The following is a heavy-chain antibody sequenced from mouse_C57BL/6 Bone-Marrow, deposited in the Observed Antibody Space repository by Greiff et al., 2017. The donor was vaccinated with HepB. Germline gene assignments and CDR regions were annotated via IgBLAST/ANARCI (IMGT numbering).Heavy chain of an antibody. CDR2: ISSGGSYT. CDR3: ARRIYYGNYVGFDY. CDR1: GFTFSSYG. J-gene: IGHJ2*01. V-gene: IGHV5-6*01. Sequence: EVQLVESGGDLVKPGGSLKLSCAASGFTFSSYGMSWVRQTPDKRLEWVATISSGGSYTYYPDSVKGRFTISRDNAKNTLYLQMSSLKSEDTAMYYCARRIYYGNYVGFDYWGQGTTLTVSS. D-gene: IGHD2-1*01.